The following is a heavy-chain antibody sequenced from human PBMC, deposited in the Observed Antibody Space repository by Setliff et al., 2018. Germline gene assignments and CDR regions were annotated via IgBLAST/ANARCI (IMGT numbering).Heavy chain of an antibody. V-gene: IGHV1-18*01. CDR2: ISAY. Sequence: ASVKVSCKASGYIFTRYRITWVRQSPGQGLEWMGWISAYAQKFQGRVTMTTDTPTSTAYMELRSLRSDDTAVYFCARGPPDFVVVSAAAKFDYWGQGTLVTVSS. CDR1: GYIFTRYR. J-gene: IGHJ4*02. CDR3: ARGPPDFVVVSAAAKFDY. D-gene: IGHD2-2*01.